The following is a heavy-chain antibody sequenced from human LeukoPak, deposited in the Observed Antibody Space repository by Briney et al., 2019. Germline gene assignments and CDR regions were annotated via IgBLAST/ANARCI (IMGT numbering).Heavy chain of an antibody. CDR1: GYTFISYG. V-gene: IGHV1-8*02. J-gene: IGHJ4*02. CDR3: ARVGGIGDDY. D-gene: IGHD2-15*01. CDR2: MNPNSGNT. Sequence: ASVKVSCTASGYTFISYGISWVRQATGQGLEWMGWMNPNSGNTGYAQKFQGRVTMTRNTSISTAYMELSSLRSEDTAVYYCARVGGIGDDYWGQGTLVTVSS.